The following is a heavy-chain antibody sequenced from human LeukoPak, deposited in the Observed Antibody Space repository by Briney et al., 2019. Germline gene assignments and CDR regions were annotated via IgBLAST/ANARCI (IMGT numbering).Heavy chain of an antibody. J-gene: IGHJ6*03. CDR1: GGTFSSYA. CDR2: IIPIFGTA. Sequence: SVTVSCKASGGTFSSYAISWVRQAPGQGLEWMGGIIPIFGTANYAQKFQGRVTITADKSTSTAYMELSSLRSEDTAVYYCARGIAVGRYYYYYYMDVWGKGTTVTVSS. CDR3: ARGIAVGRYYYYYYMDV. V-gene: IGHV1-69*06. D-gene: IGHD2-21*01.